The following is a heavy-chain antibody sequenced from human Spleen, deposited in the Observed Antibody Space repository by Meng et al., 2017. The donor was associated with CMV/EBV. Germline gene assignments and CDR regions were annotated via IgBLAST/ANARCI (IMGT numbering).Heavy chain of an antibody. J-gene: IGHJ5*02. Sequence: GESLKISCAASGFTFSSYAMHWVRQAPGKGLEWVAVISYDGSKKYYADSVKGRFTISRDNSKNTLYLQMNGLRVEDTAVYYCASQRNHWGQGTLVTVSS. CDR1: GFTFSSYA. CDR2: ISYDGSKK. CDR3: ASQRNH. V-gene: IGHV3-30*04.